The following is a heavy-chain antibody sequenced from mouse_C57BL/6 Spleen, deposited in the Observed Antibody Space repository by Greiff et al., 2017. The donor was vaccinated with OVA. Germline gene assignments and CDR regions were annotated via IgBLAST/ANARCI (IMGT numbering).Heavy chain of an antibody. CDR3: ARGGYDAMDY. J-gene: IGHJ4*01. Sequence: VHLVESGAELVRPGTSVKVSCKASGYAFTNYLIEWVKQRPGQGLEWIGVINPGSGGTNYNEKFKGKATLTADKSSSTAYMQLSSLTSEDSAVYFCARGGYDAMDYWGQGTSVTVSS. CDR2: INPGSGGT. CDR1: GYAFTNYL. V-gene: IGHV1-54*01. D-gene: IGHD1-1*02.